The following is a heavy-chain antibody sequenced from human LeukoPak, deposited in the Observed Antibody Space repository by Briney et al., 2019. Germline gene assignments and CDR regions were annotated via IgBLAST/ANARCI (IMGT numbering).Heavy chain of an antibody. CDR1: GFTFSSYN. D-gene: IGHD6-6*01. V-gene: IGHV3-30*18. J-gene: IGHJ6*02. CDR2: ISYDGSNK. CDR3: VKETSISTYYYGMDV. Sequence: AGGSLRLSCAASGFTFSSYNMHWVRQAPGKGLEWVAVISYDGSNKYYADSVKGRFTISRDKSKDTLYLQMNSLRAEDTAVYYCVKETSISTYYYGMDVWGQGTTVTVSS.